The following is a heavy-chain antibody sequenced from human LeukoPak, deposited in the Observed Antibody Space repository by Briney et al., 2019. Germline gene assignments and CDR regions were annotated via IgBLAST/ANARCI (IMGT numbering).Heavy chain of an antibody. J-gene: IGHJ1*01. Sequence: GRSLGLSCAASGSTFSNYAMRWVRQAPGKALEWVSAITRRGGNTYYADSVKGRFTIARDNSKNTVFLQMNSLRAEDTAVYYCAKWADYDVLTGYYVSDYWSQGTLLTVSS. V-gene: IGHV3-23*01. CDR3: AKWADYDVLTGYYVSDY. CDR2: ITRRGGNT. CDR1: GSTFSNYA. D-gene: IGHD3-9*01.